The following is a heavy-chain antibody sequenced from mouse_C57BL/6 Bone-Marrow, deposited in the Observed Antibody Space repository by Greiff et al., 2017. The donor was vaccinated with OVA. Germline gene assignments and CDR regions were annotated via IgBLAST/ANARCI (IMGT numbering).Heavy chain of an antibody. CDR3: APDYYGFYFDY. J-gene: IGHJ2*01. Sequence: VQLQQSGPELVKPGASVKISCKASGYSFTSYYIHWVKQRPGQGLEWIGWIYPGSGNTKYNEKFKGKATLTADTSSSTAYMQLSSLTSEDSAVYYCAPDYYGFYFDYWGQGTTLTVSS. CDR1: GYSFTSYY. CDR2: IYPGSGNT. V-gene: IGHV1-66*01. D-gene: IGHD1-1*01.